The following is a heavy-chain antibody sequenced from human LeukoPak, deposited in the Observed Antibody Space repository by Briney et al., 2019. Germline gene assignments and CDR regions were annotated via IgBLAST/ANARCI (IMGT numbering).Heavy chain of an antibody. Sequence: ASVKVSCKASGYTFTGYYMHWVRQAPGQGLEWMGWINPNSGGTNYAQKFQGRVTMTRDTSISTAYMELSRLRSDDTAVYYCAKDWLGFTRLLGWFDPWGQGTLVTVSS. CDR3: AKDWLGFTRLLGWFDP. J-gene: IGHJ5*02. CDR2: INPNSGGT. V-gene: IGHV1-2*02. CDR1: GYTFTGYY. D-gene: IGHD6-19*01.